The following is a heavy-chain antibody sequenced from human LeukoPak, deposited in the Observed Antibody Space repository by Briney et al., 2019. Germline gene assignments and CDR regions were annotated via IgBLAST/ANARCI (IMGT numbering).Heavy chain of an antibody. J-gene: IGHJ4*02. Sequence: GESLRIFCKGSGYSFTSYWISWVRQMPGKGLEWMGRIDSSDSYTNYSPSFQGHVTISADKSISTAYLQWSSLKASDTAMYYCARESYYDILTGSNFDYWGQGTLVTVSS. CDR1: GYSFTSYW. CDR3: ARESYYDILTGSNFDY. V-gene: IGHV5-10-1*01. D-gene: IGHD3-9*01. CDR2: IDSSDSYT.